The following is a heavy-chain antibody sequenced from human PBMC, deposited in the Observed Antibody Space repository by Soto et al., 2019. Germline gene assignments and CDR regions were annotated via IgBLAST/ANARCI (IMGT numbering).Heavy chain of an antibody. V-gene: IGHV3-9*01. CDR1: GFTFDDYA. J-gene: IGHJ3*02. Sequence: EVQLVESGGGLVQPGRSLRLSCAASGFTFDDYAMHWVQQAPGKGLEWVSGISWNSGSIGYADSVKGRFTISRDNAKNSLYLQMNSLRAEDTALYYCAKDERRGYSGYDYVLHAFDIWGQGTMVTVSS. D-gene: IGHD5-12*01. CDR3: AKDERRGYSGYDYVLHAFDI. CDR2: ISWNSGSI.